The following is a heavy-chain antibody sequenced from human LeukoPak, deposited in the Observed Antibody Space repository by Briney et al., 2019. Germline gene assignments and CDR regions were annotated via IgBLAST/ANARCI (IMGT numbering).Heavy chain of an antibody. J-gene: IGHJ4*02. CDR3: ARREKTFDY. CDR1: GGSISSSSYY. Sequence: PSKTLSLTCTVSGGSISSSSYYWGWIRQPPGKGLEWIGSIYYSGSTYYNPSLKSRVTISVDTSKNQFSLELSSVTAADTAVYYCARREKTFDYWGQGTLVTVSS. V-gene: IGHV4-39*01. CDR2: IYYSGST.